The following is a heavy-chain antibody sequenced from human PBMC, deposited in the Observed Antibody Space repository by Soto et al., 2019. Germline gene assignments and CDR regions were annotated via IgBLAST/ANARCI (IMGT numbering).Heavy chain of an antibody. J-gene: IGHJ4*02. Sequence: HPGGSVRLSCAASGFAVNSDYMSWVRQAPGKGLEWVSVLFGGGATHYSDSVKGRFTISRDISKNTVFLQMNSLRAEDTAVYYCVRTSSYWGQGTRVTVSS. V-gene: IGHV3-53*01. D-gene: IGHD2-2*01. CDR2: LFGGGAT. CDR1: GFAVNSDY. CDR3: VRTSSY.